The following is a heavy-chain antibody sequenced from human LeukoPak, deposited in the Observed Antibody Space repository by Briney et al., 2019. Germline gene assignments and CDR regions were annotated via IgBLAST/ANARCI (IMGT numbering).Heavy chain of an antibody. CDR2: ISSSTSSNI. Sequence: GGSLRLSCVGFGFSFSSYSMNWVRQAPGKGLEWVSYISSSTSSNINYADSVKGRFTISRDNAKNSLYLQMNSLRDEDTAVYYCARDFDWAFDYWAREPWSPSPQ. D-gene: IGHD3-9*01. CDR3: ARDFDWAFDY. J-gene: IGHJ4*02. CDR1: GFSFSSYS. V-gene: IGHV3-48*02.